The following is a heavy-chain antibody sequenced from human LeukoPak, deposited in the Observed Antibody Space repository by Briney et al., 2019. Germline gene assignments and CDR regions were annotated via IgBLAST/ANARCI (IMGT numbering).Heavy chain of an antibody. D-gene: IGHD7-27*01. CDR1: GFTFSSHS. CDR2: IDSGSGNI. Sequence: PGGSLRLSCAASGFTFSSHSMNWVREAPGEGLEWLSYIDSGSGNIYYRDSVKGRFTISRDNAQDSLYLQMDSLRDEDTAVYHCAREDDDWGPNTLDVWGQGTVVTVSS. CDR3: AREDDDWGPNTLDV. V-gene: IGHV3-48*02. J-gene: IGHJ3*01.